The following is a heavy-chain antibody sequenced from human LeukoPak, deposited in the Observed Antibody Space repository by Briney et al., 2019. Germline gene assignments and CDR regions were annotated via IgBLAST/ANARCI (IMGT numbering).Heavy chain of an antibody. D-gene: IGHD3-22*01. CDR3: ARDQFDYYDKTGFDY. CDR1: GFTFSSYW. V-gene: IGHV3-7*01. Sequence: GGSLRLSCAASGFTFSSYWMSWVRQAPGKGLEWVANIKQDGSEKYYVDSVKGRFTISRDNAKNSLYLQMNSLRAEDTAVYYCARDQFDYYDKTGFDYWGQGTLVTVSS. CDR2: IKQDGSEK. J-gene: IGHJ4*02.